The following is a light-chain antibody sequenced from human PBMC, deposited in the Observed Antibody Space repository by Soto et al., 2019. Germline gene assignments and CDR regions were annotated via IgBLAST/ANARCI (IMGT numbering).Light chain of an antibody. V-gene: IGKV3-20*01. CDR1: QSVSSY. J-gene: IGKJ1*01. CDR2: DAS. CDR3: QQYDTSPT. Sequence: EIVLTQSPGTLSLSPGERATLSCRASQSVSSYLAWYQQKPGQAPRLLIYDASSRATGIPDRFSGSGSGTDFTLTISRLEPEDFAVYHCQQYDTSPTFGQGTKVDIK.